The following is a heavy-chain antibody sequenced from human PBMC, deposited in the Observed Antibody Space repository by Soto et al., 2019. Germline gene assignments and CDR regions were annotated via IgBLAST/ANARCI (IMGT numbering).Heavy chain of an antibody. D-gene: IGHD6-19*01. CDR3: ARGGSSGWYDGFDP. CDR2: IWYDGSNK. Sequence: QVQLVESGGGVVQPGRSLRLSCAASGFTFSSYGMHWVRQAPGKGLEWVAVIWYDGSNKYYADSVKGRFTISRDNSKNTLYLQMNSLRAEDTAVYYCARGGSSGWYDGFDPWGQGTLVTVSS. V-gene: IGHV3-33*01. CDR1: GFTFSSYG. J-gene: IGHJ5*02.